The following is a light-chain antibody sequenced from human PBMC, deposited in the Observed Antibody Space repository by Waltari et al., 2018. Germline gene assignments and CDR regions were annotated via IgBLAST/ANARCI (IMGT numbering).Light chain of an antibody. V-gene: IGLV2-14*01. J-gene: IGLJ2*01. CDR2: EVS. Sequence: QSALTQPASVSGSPGQSITISCTGTSSDVGGYNYASWSQQHPGKAPNLMIYEVSTRPSGVSNRFSGSKSGNTASLTISVLQAEDEADYYCSSYTSSSTLVFGGGTKLTVL. CDR3: SSYTSSSTLV. CDR1: SSDVGGYNY.